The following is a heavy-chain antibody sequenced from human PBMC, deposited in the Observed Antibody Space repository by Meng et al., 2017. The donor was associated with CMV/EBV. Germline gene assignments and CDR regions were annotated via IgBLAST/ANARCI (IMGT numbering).Heavy chain of an antibody. V-gene: IGHV1-18*01. CDR3: ARDRAAAGSYYYYYGMDV. J-gene: IGHJ6*02. D-gene: IGHD6-13*01. Sequence: ASVKVSCKASGYTFTSYGISWVRQAPGQGLEWMGWISAYNGNTNYAQKPQGRVTMTTDTSTSTAYMELRSLRSDDTAVYYCARDRAAAGSYYYYYGMDVWGQGTTVTVSS. CDR2: ISAYNGNT. CDR1: GYTFTSYG.